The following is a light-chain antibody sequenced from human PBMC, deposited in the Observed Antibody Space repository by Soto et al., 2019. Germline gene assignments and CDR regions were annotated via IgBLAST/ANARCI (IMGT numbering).Light chain of an antibody. V-gene: IGKV1-5*01. Sequence: DIQMTQSPSTLSASVGDRVTITCRASQSISGWLAWFQQKPGKAPKLLIYDASTLESGVPSRFSGSGSGTQFTLTISSLQPDDFATYFCQQYGSYSLYTFGQGTKLEI. CDR2: DAS. J-gene: IGKJ2*01. CDR3: QQYGSYSLYT. CDR1: QSISGW.